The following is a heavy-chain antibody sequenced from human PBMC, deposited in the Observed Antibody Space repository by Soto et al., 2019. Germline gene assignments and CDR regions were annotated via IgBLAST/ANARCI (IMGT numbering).Heavy chain of an antibody. Sequence: HPGGSLRLSCGASGFIFSSFWMSWVRQAPWKGLEWVANINQYGSEKYYVDPVKGRFTISRDNAKNSLYLQMNSLRAEDTAVYYCVLLRVLYCSITSCYYYMDVWGTGTRVTVSS. CDR2: INQYGSEK. D-gene: IGHD2-2*01. CDR3: VLLRVLYCSITSCYYYMDV. V-gene: IGHV3-7*01. CDR1: GFIFSSFW. J-gene: IGHJ6*03.